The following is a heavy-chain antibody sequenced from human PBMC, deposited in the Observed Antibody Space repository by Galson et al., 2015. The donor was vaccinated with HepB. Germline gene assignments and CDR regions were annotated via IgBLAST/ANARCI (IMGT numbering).Heavy chain of an antibody. J-gene: IGHJ6*02. V-gene: IGHV1-69*13. CDR1: GGTFSSYA. Sequence: SVKVSCKASGGTFSSYAISWVRQAPGQGLEWMGGIIPIFGTANYAQKFQGRVTIIADESTSTAYMELSSLRSEDTAVYYCARVRGRFLEWLYGLAYYYGMDVWGQGTTVTVSS. CDR2: IIPIFGTA. CDR3: ARVRGRFLEWLYGLAYYYGMDV. D-gene: IGHD3-3*01.